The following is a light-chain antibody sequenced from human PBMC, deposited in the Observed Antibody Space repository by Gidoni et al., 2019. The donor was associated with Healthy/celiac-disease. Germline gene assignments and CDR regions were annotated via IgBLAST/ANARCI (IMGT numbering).Light chain of an antibody. Sequence: DIQMTQSPSSLSASVGDRVTITCRASQSISSYLNWYQQKPGKAPKLLIYAASSLQSGVPSRFSGSGSGTDFTLTISSLQPEDFATYYCQQSYSTPQVTFXQXTRLXIK. J-gene: IGKJ5*01. V-gene: IGKV1-39*01. CDR2: AAS. CDR1: QSISSY. CDR3: QQSYSTPQVT.